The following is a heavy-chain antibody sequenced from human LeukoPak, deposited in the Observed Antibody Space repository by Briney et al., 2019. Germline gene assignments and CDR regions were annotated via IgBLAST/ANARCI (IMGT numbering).Heavy chain of an antibody. CDR1: GFTFSTYW. Sequence: GGSLRLSCAASGFTFSTYWMSWVRQAPGKGLEWVANIKQDGSEKYYVDSVKGRFTISRDNAKNSLYLQMNSLRAEDTAVYYCARESTHDAFDIWGQGTMVTVSS. J-gene: IGHJ3*02. V-gene: IGHV3-7*01. CDR2: IKQDGSEK. CDR3: ARESTHDAFDI. D-gene: IGHD2-15*01.